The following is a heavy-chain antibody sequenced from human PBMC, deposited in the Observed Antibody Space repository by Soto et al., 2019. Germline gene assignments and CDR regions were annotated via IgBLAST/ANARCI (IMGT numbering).Heavy chain of an antibody. CDR2: IYYSGST. CDR1: SGSISSYH. V-gene: IGHV4-59*01. CDR3: ARDKEDYHGEYRFDP. Sequence: PSETLSLTCTVSSGSISSYHWSWIRQPPGKGLECIGYIYYSGSTSYSPSLKSRVTISIDTSKNQFSLELNSVTAADTALYYCARDKEDYHGEYRFDPWGQGTMVCVSA. J-gene: IGHJ5*02. D-gene: IGHD4-17*01.